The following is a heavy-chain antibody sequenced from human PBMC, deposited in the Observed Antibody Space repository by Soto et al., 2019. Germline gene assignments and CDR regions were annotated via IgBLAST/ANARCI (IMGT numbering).Heavy chain of an antibody. D-gene: IGHD3-3*02. Sequence: QVQLVESGGGVVQPGRSLRLSCAASGFTFSNYAMYWVRQAPGKGLEWVAVISYDGSNKYYVDSVKGRFTISRDNSENXRYLQMNILRAEDTAVYYCAREGAIFRVVINAVDYWGQGTLVTVSS. CDR1: GFTFSNYA. CDR3: AREGAIFRVVINAVDY. CDR2: ISYDGSNK. J-gene: IGHJ4*02. V-gene: IGHV3-30-3*01.